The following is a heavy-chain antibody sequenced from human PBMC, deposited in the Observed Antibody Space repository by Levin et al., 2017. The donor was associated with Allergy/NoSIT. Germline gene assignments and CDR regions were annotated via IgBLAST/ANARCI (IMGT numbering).Heavy chain of an antibody. Sequence: GESLKISCAVSGFSFSHYWMHWVRQAPGKGLEWVSHIDSYGDNANYADSVKARFTIFRDNAKDTLYLQMNSLRPEDTAVYYCARDIKWAGTVGAVDSWGLGTLVTVSS. CDR2: IDSYGDNA. V-gene: IGHV3-74*01. CDR3: ARDIKWAGTVGAVDS. J-gene: IGHJ4*02. CDR1: GFSFSHYW. D-gene: IGHD1-7*01.